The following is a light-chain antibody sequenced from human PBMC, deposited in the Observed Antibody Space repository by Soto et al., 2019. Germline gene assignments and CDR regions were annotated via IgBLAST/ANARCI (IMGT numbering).Light chain of an antibody. CDR1: QSVSSW. Sequence: DIQMTQSPSTLSAFVGDRVTITCRASQSVSSWLAWYQQRAGKAPKLLIYKASTLEGGVPSRFSGSGSGTEFTLTISSLQPDDSAIYYCQQYNTYPSFGQGTKLEIK. V-gene: IGKV1-5*03. CDR3: QQYNTYPS. CDR2: KAS. J-gene: IGKJ2*01.